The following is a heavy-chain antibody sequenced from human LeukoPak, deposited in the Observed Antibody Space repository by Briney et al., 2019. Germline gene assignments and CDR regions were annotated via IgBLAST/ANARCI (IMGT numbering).Heavy chain of an antibody. CDR1: GGSFSGYY. CDR2: INHSGST. J-gene: IGHJ6*02. V-gene: IGHV4-34*01. Sequence: SETLSLTCAVYGGSFSGYYWSWIRQPPGKGLEWIGEINHSGSTNYNPSLKSRVAISVDTSKNQFSLKLSSVTAADTAVYYCACRTYYYDSSGYSPYYYGMDVWGQGTTVTVSS. D-gene: IGHD3-22*01. CDR3: ACRTYYYDSSGYSPYYYGMDV.